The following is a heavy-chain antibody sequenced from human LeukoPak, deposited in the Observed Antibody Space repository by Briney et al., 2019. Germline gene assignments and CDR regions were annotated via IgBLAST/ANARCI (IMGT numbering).Heavy chain of an antibody. V-gene: IGHV1-46*01. J-gene: IGHJ4*02. D-gene: IGHD3-22*01. CDR3: ARDIYYDSSGYPSFDY. CDR1: GCTFTSYY. Sequence: ASVKVSCKASGCTFTSYYMHWVRQAPGQGLEWMGIINPSGGSTSYAQKFQGRVTMTRDTSTSTVYMELSSLRSEDTAVYYCARDIYYDSSGYPSFDYWGQGTLVTVSS. CDR2: INPSGGST.